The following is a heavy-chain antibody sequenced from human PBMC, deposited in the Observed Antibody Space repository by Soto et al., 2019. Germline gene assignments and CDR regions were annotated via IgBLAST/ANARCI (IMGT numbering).Heavy chain of an antibody. J-gene: IGHJ4*02. CDR2: IYPGDSDT. D-gene: IGHD3-16*02. CDR3: ARHGATDDYDYIWGSYRYGRVDY. CDR1: GYSFTSYW. Sequence: PGESLKISCKGSGYSFTSYWIGWVGQMPGKGLEWMGIIYPGDSDTRYSPSFQGQVTISADKSISTAYLQWSSLKASDTAMYYCARHGATDDYDYIWGSYRYGRVDYWGQGTLVTVSS. V-gene: IGHV5-51*01.